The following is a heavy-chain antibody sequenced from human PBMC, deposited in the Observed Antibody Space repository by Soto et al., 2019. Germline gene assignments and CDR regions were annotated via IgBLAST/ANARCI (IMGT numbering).Heavy chain of an antibody. D-gene: IGHD3-3*01. J-gene: IGHJ4*02. V-gene: IGHV3-23*01. CDR1: GSTFSSYA. Sequence: PGGSLRLSCEASGSTFSSYAMNWVRQAPGKGLEWISVISGSGGATYFADSVKGRFVISRDNSKNTLYLQMNSLRAEDTAIYYCAKATLRVVHPLVFDYWGQGSLVTVSS. CDR3: AKATLRVVHPLVFDY. CDR2: ISGSGGAT.